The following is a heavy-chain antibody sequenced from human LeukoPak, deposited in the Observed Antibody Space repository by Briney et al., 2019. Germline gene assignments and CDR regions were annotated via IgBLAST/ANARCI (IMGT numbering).Heavy chain of an antibody. Sequence: GESLKISCXGSGYSFTSYWIGWVREMPGKGLEWMGIIYPGDSDTTYSPSFQGQVTISADKSISTAYLQWSSLKASDTAMYYCARLTDDYLDYWGQGTLVTVSS. J-gene: IGHJ4*02. V-gene: IGHV5-51*01. CDR3: ARLTDDYLDY. CDR1: GYSFTSYW. CDR2: IYPGDSDT.